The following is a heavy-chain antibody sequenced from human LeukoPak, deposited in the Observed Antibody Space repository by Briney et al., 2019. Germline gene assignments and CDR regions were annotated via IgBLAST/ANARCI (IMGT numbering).Heavy chain of an antibody. D-gene: IGHD2-15*01. J-gene: IGHJ5*02. CDR2: IYTSGST. CDR3: ARDRGDKDIVVVVAARWSSLDP. CDR1: GGSISSYY. V-gene: IGHV4-4*07. Sequence: SETLSLTCTVSGGSISSYYWSWIRQPAGKGLEGIGRIYTSGSTNYNPSLKSRVTMSVDTSKNQFSPKLRSVTAADTAVNHCARDRGDKDIVVVVAARWSSLDPWGQGTLVTVSS.